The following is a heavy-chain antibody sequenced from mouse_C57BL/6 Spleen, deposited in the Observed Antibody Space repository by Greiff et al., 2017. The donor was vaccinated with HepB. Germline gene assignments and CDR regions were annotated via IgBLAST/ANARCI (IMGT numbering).Heavy chain of an antibody. Sequence: QVQLKQPGAELVKPGASVKMSCKASGYTFTSYWITWVKQRPGQGLEWIGDIYPGSGSTNYNEKFKSKATLTVDTSSSTAYMQLSSLTSEDSAVYYCARFPYYYGSSYGYWYFDVWGTGTTVTVSS. CDR2: IYPGSGST. CDR1: GYTFTSYW. J-gene: IGHJ1*03. V-gene: IGHV1-55*01. D-gene: IGHD1-1*01. CDR3: ARFPYYYGSSYGYWYFDV.